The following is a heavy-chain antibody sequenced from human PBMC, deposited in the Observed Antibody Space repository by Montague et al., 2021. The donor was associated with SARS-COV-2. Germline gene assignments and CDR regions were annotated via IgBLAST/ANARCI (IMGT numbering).Heavy chain of an antibody. CDR2: TYYRSKWYN. CDR1: GDSVSRNSAA. Sequence: CAISGDSVSRNSAAWNWMRQSPSRGLERLGRTYYRSKWYNDYAVSVKSRITINPDTSKNQISLQLNSVTPEDTAVYYCARTSASSDYWGQGTLVTVSS. D-gene: IGHD1-26*01. CDR3: ARTSASSDY. J-gene: IGHJ4*02. V-gene: IGHV6-1*01.